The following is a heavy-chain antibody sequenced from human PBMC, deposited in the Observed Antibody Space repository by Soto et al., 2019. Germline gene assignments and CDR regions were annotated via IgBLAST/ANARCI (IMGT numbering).Heavy chain of an antibody. V-gene: IGHV3-74*01. CDR2: MNRDRSII. CDR1: GKSLGNHW. Sequence: PGGSLRLSCAVAGKSLGNHWTHWVRKAPGKGLGWVSRMNRDRSIINYSDSVKGRFTVSRDNAKNTPYLQMTSLRVEDTAVYYFATAEVDYWGPGTLVTVSS. J-gene: IGHJ4*02. CDR3: ATAEVDY.